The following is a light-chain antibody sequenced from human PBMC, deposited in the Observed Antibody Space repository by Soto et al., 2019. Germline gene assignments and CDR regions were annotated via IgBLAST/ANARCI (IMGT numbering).Light chain of an antibody. V-gene: IGLV2-8*01. CDR3: ISYSGSNNPGV. CDR1: SSDVGGYNY. CDR2: EVS. J-gene: IGLJ1*01. Sequence: QSALTQPPSASGSPGQSVTISCTGTSSDVGGYNYVSWYQQHPGKAPKLMIYEVSKRPSGVPDRFSGSKSGNTASLTVSGLQAEDEAEYYCISYSGSNNPGVFGTGTKLTVL.